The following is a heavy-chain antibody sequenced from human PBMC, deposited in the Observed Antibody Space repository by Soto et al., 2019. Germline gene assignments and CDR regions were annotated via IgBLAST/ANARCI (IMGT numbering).Heavy chain of an antibody. Sequence: SETLSLTCTVSGGSISSGGYYWSWIRQHPGKGLEWIGYIYYSGSTYYNPSLKSRVTISVDTSKNQFSLKLSSVTAADTAVYYCARDLTRYYDSSGYWNAFDIWGQGTMVTVSS. CDR1: GGSISSGGYY. J-gene: IGHJ3*02. CDR3: ARDLTRYYDSSGYWNAFDI. D-gene: IGHD3-22*01. V-gene: IGHV4-31*03. CDR2: IYYSGST.